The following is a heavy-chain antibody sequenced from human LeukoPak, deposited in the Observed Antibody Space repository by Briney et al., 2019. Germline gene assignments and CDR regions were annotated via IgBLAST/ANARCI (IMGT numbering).Heavy chain of an antibody. V-gene: IGHV4-38-2*01. Sequence: NPSETLSLTCAVSGYSISSGYYWGWIRQPPGKGLEWIGSIYHSGSTYYNPSLKSRVTISVDTSKNQFSLKLSSVTAADTAVYYCASPYCSSTSCYIPGRAFDIWGQGTMVTVSS. CDR3: ASPYCSSTSCYIPGRAFDI. D-gene: IGHD2-2*02. CDR2: IYHSGST. J-gene: IGHJ3*02. CDR1: GYSISSGYY.